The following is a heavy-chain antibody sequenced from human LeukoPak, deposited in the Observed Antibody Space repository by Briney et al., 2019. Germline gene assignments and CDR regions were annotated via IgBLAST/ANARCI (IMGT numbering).Heavy chain of an antibody. CDR2: IYNGGTT. CDR1: GITNNY. CDR3: AGGGEAARSLAY. Sequence: GGALRLSCAASGITNNYMTWGRPAPGKGVGWVSVIYNGGTTYYADSVKGRFTISRDNSKSTLFVYLQMNSLRTDDTALYYCAGGGEAARSLAYWGQGALVTVYS. V-gene: IGHV3-66*02. D-gene: IGHD6-6*01. J-gene: IGHJ4*02.